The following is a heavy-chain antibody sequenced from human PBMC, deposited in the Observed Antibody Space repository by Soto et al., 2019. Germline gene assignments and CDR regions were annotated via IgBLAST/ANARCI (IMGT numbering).Heavy chain of an antibody. J-gene: IGHJ5*02. Sequence: GGSLILSCAASGFTFSSYGMHWVRQVPGKGLEWVAVISYDGSNKYYADSVKGRFTISRDNSKNTLYLQMNSLRAEDTAVYYCAKDSKGYCSSISCFNWFDPWGQGTLVTVSS. V-gene: IGHV3-30*18. D-gene: IGHD2-2*01. CDR1: GFTFSSYG. CDR2: ISYDGSNK. CDR3: AKDSKGYCSSISCFNWFDP.